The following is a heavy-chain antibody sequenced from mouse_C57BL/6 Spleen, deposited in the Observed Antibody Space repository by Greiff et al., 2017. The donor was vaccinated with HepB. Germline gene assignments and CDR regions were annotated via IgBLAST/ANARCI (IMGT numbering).Heavy chain of an antibody. CDR2: IYPGSGST. D-gene: IGHD2-4*01. CDR1: GYTFTSYW. Sequence: VQLQQSGAELVKPGASVKMSCKASGYTFTSYWITWVKQRPGQGLEWIGDIYPGSGSTNYNEKFKSKATLTVDTSSSTAYMQLSSLTSEDSAVYVWASRDYYYLAWFAYWGQGTLVTVSA. CDR3: ASRDYYYLAWFAY. V-gene: IGHV1-55*01. J-gene: IGHJ3*01.